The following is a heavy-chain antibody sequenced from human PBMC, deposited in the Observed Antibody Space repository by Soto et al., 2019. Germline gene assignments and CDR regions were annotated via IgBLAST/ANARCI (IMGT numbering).Heavy chain of an antibody. D-gene: IGHD6-6*01. J-gene: IGHJ4*02. CDR2: IIPIFGTA. Sequence: QVPLVQSGAEVRKPGSSVRVSCKASGGSFNRHTISWVRQAPGQGLEWMGGIIPIFGTANHAQKFQGRVTIIADESTSTVYMELSSLRSDDTAVYYCARDGGIAARGGFDYWGQGTLVTVSS. CDR3: ARDGGIAARGGFDY. CDR1: GGSFNRHT. V-gene: IGHV1-69*01.